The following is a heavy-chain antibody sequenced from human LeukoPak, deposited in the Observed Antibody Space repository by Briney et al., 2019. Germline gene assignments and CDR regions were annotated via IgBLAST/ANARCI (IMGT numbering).Heavy chain of an antibody. CDR3: AREGYYYDSSGYFDY. V-gene: IGHV3-7*01. Sequence: PGGSLRLSCAASGFTFSSYWMNWVRQAPGKRLEWVANIKQDGSEKYYVDSVKGRFTISRDNANNSLYLQMNSLRAEDTAVYYCAREGYYYDSSGYFDYWGQGTLVTVSS. CDR2: IKQDGSEK. CDR1: GFTFSSYW. D-gene: IGHD3-22*01. J-gene: IGHJ4*02.